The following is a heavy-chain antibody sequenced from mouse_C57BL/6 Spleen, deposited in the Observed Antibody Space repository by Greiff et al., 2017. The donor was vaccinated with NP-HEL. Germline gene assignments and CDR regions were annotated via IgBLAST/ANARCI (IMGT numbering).Heavy chain of an antibody. Sequence: EVQLVESGGDLVKPGGSLKLSCAASGFTFSSYGMSWVRQTPDKRLEWVATISSGGSYTYYPDSVKGRFTISRDNAKNTLYLQMSSLKSEDTAMYYCAREEDGYYDYWGQGTTLTVSS. J-gene: IGHJ2*01. CDR3: AREEDGYYDY. CDR1: GFTFSSYG. CDR2: ISSGGSYT. V-gene: IGHV5-6*01. D-gene: IGHD2-3*01.